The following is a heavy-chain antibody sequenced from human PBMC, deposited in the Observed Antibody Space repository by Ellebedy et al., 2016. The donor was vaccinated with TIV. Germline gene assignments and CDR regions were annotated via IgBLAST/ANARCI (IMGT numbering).Heavy chain of an antibody. V-gene: IGHV3-33*03. D-gene: IGHD2-15*01. CDR1: GFTFSSYG. Sequence: GGSLRLXXAASGFTFSSYGMHWVRQAPGKGLEWVAVIWYDGSNKYYADSVKGRFTISRDNAKNSLYLQMNSLRAEDTAVYYCASGYCSGGSCSNYYYYGMDVWGQGTTVTVSS. J-gene: IGHJ6*02. CDR3: ASGYCSGGSCSNYYYYGMDV. CDR2: IWYDGSNK.